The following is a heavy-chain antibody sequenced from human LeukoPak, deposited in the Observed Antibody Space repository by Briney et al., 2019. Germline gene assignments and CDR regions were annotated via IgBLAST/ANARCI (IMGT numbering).Heavy chain of an antibody. J-gene: IGHJ4*02. CDR1: GFTFSSYS. Sequence: TPGGSLRLSCAASGFTFSSYSMNWVRQAPGKGLEWVSSISSGSSYIYYADSVKGRFTISRDNSKNTLFLQMSSLRAEDTAVYYCAKTSAGIRGGYFDYWGQGTLVTVSS. V-gene: IGHV3-21*04. D-gene: IGHD3-10*01. CDR3: AKTSAGIRGGYFDY. CDR2: ISSGSSYI.